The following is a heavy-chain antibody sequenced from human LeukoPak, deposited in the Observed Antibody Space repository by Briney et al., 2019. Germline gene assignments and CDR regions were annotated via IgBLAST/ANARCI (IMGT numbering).Heavy chain of an antibody. Sequence: SGPTLVKPTQTLTLTCTFSGFSLSTSGMSVGWIRQPPGKALEWLALIYWDDDKRYSPSLKSRLTITKDTSKNQVVLTMTNMDPVDTATYFCAHRRISGITKLGFDPWGQGTLVTVSS. CDR2: IYWDDDK. J-gene: IGHJ5*02. CDR1: GFSLSTSGMS. D-gene: IGHD1-1*01. CDR3: AHRRISGITKLGFDP. V-gene: IGHV2-5*02.